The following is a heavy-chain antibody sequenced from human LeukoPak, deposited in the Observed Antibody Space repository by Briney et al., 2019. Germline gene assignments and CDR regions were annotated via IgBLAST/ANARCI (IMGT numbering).Heavy chain of an antibody. Sequence: GGSLRLSCAASGFTFGSYAMSWVRQAPGKGLEWVSIISGSDSNTYYVDSVKGRFTISRDKSKNTLYLQMNSLRVEDTAIYYCAKDWGFGDLLIDDWGRGTLVTVSS. V-gene: IGHV3-23*01. CDR2: ISGSDSNT. CDR1: GFTFGSYA. J-gene: IGHJ4*02. D-gene: IGHD3-10*01. CDR3: AKDWGFGDLLIDD.